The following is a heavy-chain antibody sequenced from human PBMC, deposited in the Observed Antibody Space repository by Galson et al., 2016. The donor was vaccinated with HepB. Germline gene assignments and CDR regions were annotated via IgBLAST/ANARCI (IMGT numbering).Heavy chain of an antibody. CDR2: ISYDGSDK. CDR3: AKDRRYYDSSGYFWEGYYYDGMDV. D-gene: IGHD3-22*01. V-gene: IGHV3-30*18. CDR1: GFTFSSYG. Sequence: SLRLSCAASGFTFSSYGMHWVRQAPGKGLAWVAVISYDGSDKYYADSLKGRFTISRDNSKNTLSLQMNSLRPEDTAVYYCAKDRRYYDSSGYFWEGYYYDGMDVWGQGTTVTVSS. J-gene: IGHJ6*02.